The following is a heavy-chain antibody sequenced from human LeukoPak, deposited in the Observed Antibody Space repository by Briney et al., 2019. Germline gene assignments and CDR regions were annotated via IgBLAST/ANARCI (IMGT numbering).Heavy chain of an antibody. D-gene: IGHD3-10*01. CDR1: GLTFTSYT. CDR2: ISSSSNDI. V-gene: IGHV3-21*01. J-gene: IGHJ4*02. CDR3: AIIRGRNS. Sequence: GGSLRLSCVVSGLTFTSYTMDWVRQAPGKGPEWLSSISSSSNDIYYADSVEGRFTISRDNAKNSVLLQMNSLRAEDTALYYCAIIRGRNSWGQGTLVTVSS.